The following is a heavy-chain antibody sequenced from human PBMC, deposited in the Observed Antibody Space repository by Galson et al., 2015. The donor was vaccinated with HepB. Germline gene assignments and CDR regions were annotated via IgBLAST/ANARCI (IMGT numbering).Heavy chain of an antibody. J-gene: IGHJ4*02. D-gene: IGHD2-15*01. CDR1: GYTFSNYA. Sequence: SVKVSCKGSGYTFSNYAINWVRQAPGQGLEWMGWINTNTGNPTYAQGFTGRFLFSLDTSVSTAYLQISSLKAEDTAVYYCAAEDYRCSGGSCYFDYWGQGTLVTVSS. CDR2: INTNTGNP. CDR3: AAEDYRCSGGSCYFDY. V-gene: IGHV7-4-1*02.